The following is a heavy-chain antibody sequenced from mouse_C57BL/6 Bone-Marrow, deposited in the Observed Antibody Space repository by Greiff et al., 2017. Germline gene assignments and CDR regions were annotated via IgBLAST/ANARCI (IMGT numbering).Heavy chain of an antibody. CDR1: GFNIKDDY. CDR2: IDTEIGDT. V-gene: IGHV14-4*01. CDR3: SSFDGNYFDF. J-gene: IGHJ2*01. Sequence: EVQLKESGAELVRPGDSVKLSCTASGFNIKDDYIHWVKQRPEQGLEWIGWIDTEIGDTEYASKFQGKGTITSDTSSNTAFLQLSSLTSEDTAVYYCSSFDGNYFDFWGQGPPLTVAS. D-gene: IGHD2-3*01.